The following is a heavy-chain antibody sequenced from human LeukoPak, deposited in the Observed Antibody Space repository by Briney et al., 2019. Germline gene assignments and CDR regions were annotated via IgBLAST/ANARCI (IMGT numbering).Heavy chain of an antibody. D-gene: IGHD6-19*01. V-gene: IGHV4-31*03. CDR2: IYYSGST. J-gene: IGHJ4*02. CDR3: ARVSPLAVAGTGYFDY. Sequence: PSETLSLTCTVSGGSISSGGYYWSWIRQHPGKGLEWIGYIYYSGSTNYNPSLKSRVTISVDTSKNQFSLKLSSVTAADTAVYYCARVSPLAVAGTGYFDYWGQGTLVTVSS. CDR1: GGSISSGGYY.